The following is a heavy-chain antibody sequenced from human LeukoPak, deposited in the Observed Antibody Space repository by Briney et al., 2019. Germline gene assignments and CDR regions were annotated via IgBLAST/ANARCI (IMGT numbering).Heavy chain of an antibody. Sequence: GGSLRLSCAASGFTFSNAWMSWVRQAPGKGLEWVGRIKSKTDGGTTDYAAPVKGRFTISRDDSKNTLYLQMDSLKTEDTAVYYCAKEGGLSSSWYFDYWGQGTLVTVSS. CDR3: AKEGGLSSSWYFDY. CDR2: IKSKTDGGTT. V-gene: IGHV3-15*01. CDR1: GFTFSNAW. J-gene: IGHJ4*02. D-gene: IGHD6-13*01.